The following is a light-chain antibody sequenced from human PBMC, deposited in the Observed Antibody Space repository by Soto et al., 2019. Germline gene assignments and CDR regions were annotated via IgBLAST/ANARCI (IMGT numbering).Light chain of an antibody. CDR1: QSVSSSY. CDR3: HQHAESPLT. Sequence: EIVFTQSPGTLSLSPGERATPSCRASQSVSSSYLAWYQQKPGQAPRLLIYGASSRATGIPDRFSGSGSGTDFTLTISRLEPEDFAVYYCHQHAESPLTFGGGTKVDIK. CDR2: GAS. V-gene: IGKV3-20*01. J-gene: IGKJ4*01.